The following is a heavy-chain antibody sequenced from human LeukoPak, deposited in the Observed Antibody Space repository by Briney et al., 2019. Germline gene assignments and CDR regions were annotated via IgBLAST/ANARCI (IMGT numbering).Heavy chain of an antibody. D-gene: IGHD3-10*01. CDR3: ARLYGSGSYYPYNWFDP. CDR1: GGSFSGYY. Sequence: SETLSLTCAVYGGSFSGYYWSWIRQPPGKGLEWIGEINHSGSTNYNPSLKSRVTISVDTSKNQFSLKLSSVTAADTAVYYCARLYGSGSYYPYNWFDPWGQGTPVTVSS. CDR2: INHSGST. V-gene: IGHV4-34*01. J-gene: IGHJ5*02.